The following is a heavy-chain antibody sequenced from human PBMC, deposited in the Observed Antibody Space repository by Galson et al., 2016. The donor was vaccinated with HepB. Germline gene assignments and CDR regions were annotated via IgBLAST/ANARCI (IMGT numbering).Heavy chain of an antibody. CDR3: ASQPGITLLTRHFDS. D-gene: IGHD1-14*01. CDR1: GASIRDYY. CDR2: VHYTGST. V-gene: IGHV4-59*01. J-gene: IGHJ5*01. Sequence: ETLSLTCTVSGASIRDYYWSWLRQPPGKGLEWVAFVHYTGSTNSNPSLKSRVTISQGASMNQVSLRLTSVTAADTAVYYCASQPGITLLTRHFDSWGQGTLVTVSS.